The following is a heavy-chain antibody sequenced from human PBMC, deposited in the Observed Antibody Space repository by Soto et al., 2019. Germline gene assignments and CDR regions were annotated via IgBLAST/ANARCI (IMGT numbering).Heavy chain of an antibody. CDR2: ISFDGLNE. D-gene: IGHD1-1*01. Sequence: QVHLLESGGGVAQPGRSLRLSCAASGFMFNNYGMHWVRQAPGKGLEWVALISFDGLNEYYADSVKGRFTISRDNSRNALFLQMKSLGAEDSAVYYCAKGDWTDAPGDFDYWGQGTLVTVSS. CDR1: GFMFNNYG. J-gene: IGHJ4*02. V-gene: IGHV3-30*18. CDR3: AKGDWTDAPGDFDY.